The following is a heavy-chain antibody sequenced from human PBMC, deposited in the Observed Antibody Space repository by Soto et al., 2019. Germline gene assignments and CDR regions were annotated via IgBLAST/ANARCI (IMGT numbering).Heavy chain of an antibody. CDR1: SGSISSSSSY. CDR2: IYYSGNT. V-gene: IGHV4-39*01. CDR3: GGQDYGAKGYYFET. J-gene: IGHJ4*02. D-gene: IGHD4-17*01. Sequence: QLQLQESGPGLVKPSETLSLTCTVSSGSISSSSSYWGWIRQPPGKGLEWIGSIYYSGNTYYNPSLKSRVTISIDSSKTQFSLKLNSVTTADTAVYYCGGQDYGAKGYYFETWGQGTLVPVSS.